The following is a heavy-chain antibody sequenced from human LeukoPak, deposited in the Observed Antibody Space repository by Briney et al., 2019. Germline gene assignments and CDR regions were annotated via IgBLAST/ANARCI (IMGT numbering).Heavy chain of an antibody. CDR2: IIGSGGST. CDR1: GFTFSSYV. Sequence: PGGSLRLSCAASGFTFSSYVMSWVRQAPGKGLEWVSAIIGSGGSTYYADSVKGRFTISRDNSKNTLYLQMNSLRAEDTAVYYCAKGVRYFDWLSSGADAFDIWGQGTMVTVSS. V-gene: IGHV3-23*01. D-gene: IGHD3-9*01. J-gene: IGHJ3*02. CDR3: AKGVRYFDWLSSGADAFDI.